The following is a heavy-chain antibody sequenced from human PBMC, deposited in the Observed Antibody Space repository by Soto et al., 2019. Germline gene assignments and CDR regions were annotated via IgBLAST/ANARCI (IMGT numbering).Heavy chain of an antibody. CDR2: IYYSGST. CDR1: GGSISSDGNY. Sequence: QVQLQESGPGLVKSSQTLSLTCTVSGGSISSDGNYWSWIRQHPGKGLEWFGYIYYSGSTNYNPSLKTRVTRSVDTSTNQFSRELSSVTAADTAVYYCARARMVRGIIYYYGMDVWGQGTTVTVSS. D-gene: IGHD3-10*01. V-gene: IGHV4-31*03. J-gene: IGHJ6*02. CDR3: ARARMVRGIIYYYGMDV.